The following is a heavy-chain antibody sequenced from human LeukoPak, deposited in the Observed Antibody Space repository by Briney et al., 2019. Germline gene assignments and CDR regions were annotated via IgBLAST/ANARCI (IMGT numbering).Heavy chain of an antibody. CDR2: IYYSGTT. Sequence: SETLSLTCTVSGGSVSSGSYYWSWIRQSPGKGLEWIGYIYYSGTTSYNPSLKSRVTISLDTSKNQFSLKLSSVTAADTAVYYCARGANWGSPDYWGQGTLVTVSS. CDR1: GGSVSSGSYY. J-gene: IGHJ4*02. V-gene: IGHV4-61*01. CDR3: ARGANWGSPDY. D-gene: IGHD7-27*01.